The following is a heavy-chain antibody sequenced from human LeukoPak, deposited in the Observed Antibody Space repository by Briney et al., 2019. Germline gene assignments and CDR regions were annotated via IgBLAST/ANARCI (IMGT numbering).Heavy chain of an antibody. CDR3: ARAYGSYYGY. D-gene: IGHD1-26*01. CDR2: IHYSGST. V-gene: IGHV4-59*01. CDR1: GFTFSAYG. J-gene: IGHJ4*02. Sequence: PGGSLRLSCAASGFTFSAYGMTWVRQPPGKGLEWIGYIHYSGSTNYNPSLKSRVTISVDTSKNQFSLKLSSVTAADTAVYYCARAYGSYYGYWGQGTLVTVSS.